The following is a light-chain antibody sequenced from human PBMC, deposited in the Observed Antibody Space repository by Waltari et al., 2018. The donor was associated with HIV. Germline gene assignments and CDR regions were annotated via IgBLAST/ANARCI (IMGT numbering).Light chain of an antibody. CDR3: LLYYSGDRE. V-gene: IGLV7-46*01. Sequence: QAVVTQEPSLTVSPGGTGTLTCGSSTGAVTSGHYPYWFQQKPGQAPRALIYDTSNKYSWTPARFSGSLLGGKAALTLSGAQPEDEAEYYCLLYYSGDREFGGGTKLAVL. J-gene: IGLJ3*02. CDR1: TGAVTSGHY. CDR2: DTS.